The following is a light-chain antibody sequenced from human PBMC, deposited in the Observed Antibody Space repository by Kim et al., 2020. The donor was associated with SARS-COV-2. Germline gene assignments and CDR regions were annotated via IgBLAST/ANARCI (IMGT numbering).Light chain of an antibody. CDR3: SAWDSSLSLWV. CDR1: SNNVGNLG. Sequence: RKTATRTCTGNSNNVGNLGAIWRQQHQGHPPKLLSYRNDNRPSGISERFSASRSGSTASLTITGLQPEDEADYYCSAWDSSLSLWVYGGGTQLTVL. J-gene: IGLJ3*02. CDR2: RND. V-gene: IGLV10-54*01.